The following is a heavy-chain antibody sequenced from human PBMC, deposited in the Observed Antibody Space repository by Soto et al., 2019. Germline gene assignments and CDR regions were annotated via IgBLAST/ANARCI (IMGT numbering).Heavy chain of an antibody. Sequence: SETLSLTCTVSGGSISSGDYYWSWIRQPPGKGLEWIGYIYYSGSTYYNPSLKSRVTISVDTPKNQFSLKLSSVTAADTAVYYCASQTGDYWYFDLWGRGTLVTVSS. D-gene: IGHD1-1*01. J-gene: IGHJ2*01. V-gene: IGHV4-30-4*01. CDR2: IYYSGST. CDR1: GGSISSGDYY. CDR3: ASQTGDYWYFDL.